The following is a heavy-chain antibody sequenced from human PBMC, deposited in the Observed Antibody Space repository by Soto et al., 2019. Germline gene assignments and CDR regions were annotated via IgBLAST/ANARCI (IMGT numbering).Heavy chain of an antibody. CDR1: GPTFTHYS. D-gene: IGHD6-19*01. V-gene: IGHV3-30-3*01. CDR3: ARDQWLLQDGGGLHFDY. Sequence: QAQLVESGGGVVRPGRSLRLSCVTSGPTFTHYSVAWVRQAPGRGLEWVAVVSYDEGNKFYADSVKGRFSISRDNSRNTVYLQLNSLTSEDTGIYYCARDQWLLQDGGGLHFDYWGQGTLVTVSS. J-gene: IGHJ4*02. CDR2: VSYDEGNK.